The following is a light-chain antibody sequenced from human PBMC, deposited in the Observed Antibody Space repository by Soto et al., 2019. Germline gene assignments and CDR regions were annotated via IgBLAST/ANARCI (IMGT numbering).Light chain of an antibody. V-gene: IGLV2-14*01. CDR1: SSDVGGYNY. CDR2: EVS. J-gene: IGLJ2*01. CDR3: SSYASSSTLV. Sequence: QSVLTQPASVSGSPGQSITISCTGTSSDVGGYNYVSWYQQHPGKAPKLMIYEVSNRPSGVSNRFSGSKSGNTASLTISGLQADDADDYYCSSYASSSTLVFGGGTKLTVL.